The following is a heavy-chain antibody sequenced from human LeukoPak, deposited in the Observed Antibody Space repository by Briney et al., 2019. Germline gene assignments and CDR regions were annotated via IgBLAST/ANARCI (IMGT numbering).Heavy chain of an antibody. D-gene: IGHD3-16*02. CDR3: ARSIGGVWGSYRQPDY. J-gene: IGHJ4*02. Sequence: SETLSLTCAVYGGSFSGYYCSWIRQPPGKGLDWIGEINHSGSTNYNPSLKSRVTISVDTSKNQFSLKLSSVTAADTAVYYCARSIGGVWGSYRQPDYWGQGTLVTVSS. CDR2: INHSGST. CDR1: GGSFSGYY. V-gene: IGHV4-34*01.